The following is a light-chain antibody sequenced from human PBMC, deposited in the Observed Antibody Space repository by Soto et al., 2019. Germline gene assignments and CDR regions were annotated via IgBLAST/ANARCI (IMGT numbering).Light chain of an antibody. CDR3: GTWDGSLSGSGV. V-gene: IGLV3-21*02. CDR1: NIGSKV. J-gene: IGLJ3*02. CDR2: DDS. Sequence: SYELTQPPSVAVAPGQTARVTCGGNNIGSKVVHWYHQKPGQAPVVIVYDDSVRPSGIPERFSGSNSGDTATLTINRVEAGDEADYYCGTWDGSLSGSGVFGGGTKLTVL.